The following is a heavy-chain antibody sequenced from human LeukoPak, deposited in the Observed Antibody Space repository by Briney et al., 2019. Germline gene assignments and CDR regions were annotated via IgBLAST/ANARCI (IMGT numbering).Heavy chain of an antibody. CDR3: ARVHGNYASPLDF. Sequence: PSETLSLTCGVHGGSFSSYYWSWIRQPPGKGLEWIGEINHSGRINHNPSLKSRVTISVDTPKNQYSLKLNSVTAADTAVYYCARVHGNYASPLDFWGQGTLVTVSS. J-gene: IGHJ4*02. CDR2: INHSGRI. V-gene: IGHV4-34*01. CDR1: GGSFSSYY. D-gene: IGHD1-7*01.